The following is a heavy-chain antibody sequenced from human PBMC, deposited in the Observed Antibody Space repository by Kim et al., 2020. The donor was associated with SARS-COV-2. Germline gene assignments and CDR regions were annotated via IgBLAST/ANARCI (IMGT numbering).Heavy chain of an antibody. D-gene: IGHD6-13*01. CDR2: INHSGST. CDR1: GGSFSGYY. J-gene: IGHJ4*02. Sequence: SETLSLTCAVYGGSFSGYYWSWIRQPPGKGLEWIGEINHSGSTNYNPSLKSRVTISVDTSKNQFSLKLSSVTAADTAVYYCAREAAGIAAAGILVRDAPTQNYFDYWGQGTLVTVSS. V-gene: IGHV4-34*01. CDR3: AREAAGIAAAGILVRDAPTQNYFDY.